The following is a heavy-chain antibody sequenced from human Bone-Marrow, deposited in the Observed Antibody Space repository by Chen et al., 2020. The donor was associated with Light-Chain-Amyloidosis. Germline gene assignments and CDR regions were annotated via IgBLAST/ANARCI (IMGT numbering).Heavy chain of an antibody. CDR3: AGSITGTTYYYYYGMDV. CDR1: GFTFSSYW. D-gene: IGHD1-7*01. CDR2: INSDGSST. J-gene: IGHJ6*02. Sequence: EVQLVESGGGLVQPGGSPRLSCAASGFTFSSYWMHWVRQAPGKGLVWVSRINSDGSSTSYADSVKGRFTISRDNAKNTLYLQMNSLRAEDTAVYYCAGSITGTTYYYYYGMDVWGQGTTVTVSS. V-gene: IGHV3-74*01.